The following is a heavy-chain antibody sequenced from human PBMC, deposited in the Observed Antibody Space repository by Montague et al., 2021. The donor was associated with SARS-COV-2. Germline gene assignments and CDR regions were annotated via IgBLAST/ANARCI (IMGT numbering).Heavy chain of an antibody. Sequence: SETLSLTCAVSGGSISSSNWWSWVRQPPGKGLEWIGGIYYSGDTYYNPSLKSRVTISVDTSKNQFSLRSSSVTAADTAVYYCVRGGDYTDYGRVDYWGQGTLVIVSS. V-gene: IGHV4-4*02. CDR1: GGSISSSNW. D-gene: IGHD4-11*01. J-gene: IGHJ4*02. CDR3: VRGGDYTDYGRVDY. CDR2: IYYSGDT.